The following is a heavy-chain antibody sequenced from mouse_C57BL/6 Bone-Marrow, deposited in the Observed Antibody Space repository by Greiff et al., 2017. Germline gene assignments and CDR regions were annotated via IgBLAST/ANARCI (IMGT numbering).Heavy chain of an antibody. CDR1: GYTFTDYE. Sequence: QVQLKESGAELVRPGASVTLSCKASGYTFTDYEMHWVKQTPVHGLEWIGAIDTETGGTAYNQKFKGKAILTADKSSSTAYMELRSLTSEDSAVYYCTRPITTVVALDYWGQGTSVTVSS. CDR3: TRPITTVVALDY. J-gene: IGHJ4*01. D-gene: IGHD1-1*01. CDR2: IDTETGGT. V-gene: IGHV1-15*01.